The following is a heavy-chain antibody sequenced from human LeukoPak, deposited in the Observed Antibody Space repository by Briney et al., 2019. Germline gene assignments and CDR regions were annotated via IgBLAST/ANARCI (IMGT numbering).Heavy chain of an antibody. CDR2: ISGSGGRT. CDR1: GFSFSSDA. J-gene: IGHJ5*02. Sequence: GGSLRLSCAASGFSFSSDAMNWVRQAPGKGLEWVSIISGSGGRTYYADSAKGRFTISRDTSKNTLYLQMNSLRAEDTAVYYCAKVSDILTGYYEAWGQGTLVTVSS. CDR3: AKVSDILTGYYEA. D-gene: IGHD3-9*01. V-gene: IGHV3-23*01.